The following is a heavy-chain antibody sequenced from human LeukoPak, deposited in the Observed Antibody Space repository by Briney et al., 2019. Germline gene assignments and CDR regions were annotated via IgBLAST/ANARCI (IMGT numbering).Heavy chain of an antibody. CDR1: GYTFTNYG. J-gene: IGHJ4*02. V-gene: IGHV1-18*01. CDR2: ISAYNGNT. Sequence: ASVKVSCKASGYTFTNYGISWVRQAPGQGLEWMGWISAYNGNTNYAQKLQGRVTMTTDTSTSTAYMELRSLTSDDTAVYYCARRDYGDYAPDYWGQGTLVTVSS. CDR3: ARRDYGDYAPDY. D-gene: IGHD4-17*01.